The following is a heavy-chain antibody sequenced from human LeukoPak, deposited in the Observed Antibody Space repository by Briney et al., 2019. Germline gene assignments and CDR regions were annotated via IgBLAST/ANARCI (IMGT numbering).Heavy chain of an antibody. CDR3: VRGYSYGLFDY. V-gene: IGHV3-64D*06. CDR1: GITFSSYA. J-gene: IGHJ4*02. CDR2: ISSNGGST. Sequence: PGGSLRLSCSASGITFSSYAMHWDRQAPGKGLEYVSAISSNGGSTYYADSVKGRFTISRDNSKNTLYLQMSSLRAEDTAVYYCVRGYSYGLFDYWGQGTLVTVSS. D-gene: IGHD5-18*01.